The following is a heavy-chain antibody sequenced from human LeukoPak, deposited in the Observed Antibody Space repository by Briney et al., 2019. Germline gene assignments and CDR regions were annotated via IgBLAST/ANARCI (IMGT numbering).Heavy chain of an antibody. D-gene: IGHD5-24*01. CDR1: GGSFSDHY. J-gene: IGHJ4*02. CDR2: INHSGST. Sequence: PSETLSLTCGVYGGSFSDHYWKWIRQPPRKGLEWIGEINHSGSTNYNPSLKSRVIMSVDTPKNQFSLKLSSVTAADTAVYYCARSGYTRRFIDYWGQGTLVTVSS. CDR3: ARSGYTRRFIDY. V-gene: IGHV4-34*01.